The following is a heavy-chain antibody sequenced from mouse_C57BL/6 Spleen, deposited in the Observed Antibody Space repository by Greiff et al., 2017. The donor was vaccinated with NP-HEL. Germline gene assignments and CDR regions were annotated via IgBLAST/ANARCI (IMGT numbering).Heavy chain of an antibody. D-gene: IGHD2-1*01. CDR3: ARRGVTGAMDY. V-gene: IGHV1-81*01. Sequence: VQLVESGAELARPGASVNLSCKASGYTFTSYGISWVKQRTGQGLDWIGEIYPRSGNTYYNEKFKGKATLTADKSSSTAYMELRSLTSEDSAVYFCARRGVTGAMDYWGQGTSVTVSS. CDR1: GYTFTSYG. J-gene: IGHJ4*01. CDR2: IYPRSGNT.